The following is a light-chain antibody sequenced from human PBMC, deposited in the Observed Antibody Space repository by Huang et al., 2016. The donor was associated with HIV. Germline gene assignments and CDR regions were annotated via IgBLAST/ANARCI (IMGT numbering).Light chain of an antibody. V-gene: IGKV1-9*01. CDR3: QQLSTYPRT. Sequence: IPLTQSPSSLSASVGDRVTITCRTSEGIGNYLAWYQQKPGKAPKLLVYGASTLQNGVPSRFSGTGSGTHFTRTISSLQPEDFATYYCQQLSTYPRTFGQGTKVEIK. CDR1: EGIGNY. CDR2: GAS. J-gene: IGKJ1*01.